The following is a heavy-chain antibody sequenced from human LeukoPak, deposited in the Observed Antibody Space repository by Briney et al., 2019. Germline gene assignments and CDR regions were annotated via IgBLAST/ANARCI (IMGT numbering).Heavy chain of an antibody. CDR3: ARDKGCSGGSCYYYYMDV. Sequence: ASVKVSFKASGYTFTFYYMHWVRQAPGQGLEWMEWINPNSGGTNYAQKFQGRVTMTRDTSISTAYMELSRLRSDDTAVYYCARDKGCSGGSCYYYYMDVWGKGTTVTVSS. D-gene: IGHD2-15*01. J-gene: IGHJ6*03. V-gene: IGHV1-2*02. CDR1: GYTFTFYY. CDR2: INPNSGGT.